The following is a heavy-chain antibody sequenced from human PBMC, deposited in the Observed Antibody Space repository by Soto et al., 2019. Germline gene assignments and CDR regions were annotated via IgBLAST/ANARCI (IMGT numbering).Heavy chain of an antibody. CDR1: GFSFGSYA. D-gene: IGHD1-20*01. CDR2: ISGSGGST. CDR3: AKEVGLAITGTSEWPFDV. V-gene: IGHV3-23*01. Sequence: EVQLLESGGGLVQPGGSLRLSCAASGFSFGSYAMSWVRQAPGKGLEWVSTISGSGGSTYYADSVKGRFSISRDNSTNTLLLPVSRLRADDTAVDSCAKEVGLAITGTSEWPFDVWGRGTLVAVSS. J-gene: IGHJ2*01.